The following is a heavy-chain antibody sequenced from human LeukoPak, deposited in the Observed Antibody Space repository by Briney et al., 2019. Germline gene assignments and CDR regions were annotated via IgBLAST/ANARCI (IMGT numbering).Heavy chain of an antibody. D-gene: IGHD2-15*01. CDR2: ISSSSSYI. CDR1: GFTFSSYS. CDR3: AHAFPCSGGSCSDFDY. V-gene: IGHV3-21*01. Sequence: GGSLRLSCAASGFTFSSYSMNWVRQAPGKGLEWVSSISSSSSYIYYADSVKGRFTISRDNAKNSLYLQMNSLRAEDTAVYYCAHAFPCSGGSCSDFDYWGQGTLVTVSS. J-gene: IGHJ4*02.